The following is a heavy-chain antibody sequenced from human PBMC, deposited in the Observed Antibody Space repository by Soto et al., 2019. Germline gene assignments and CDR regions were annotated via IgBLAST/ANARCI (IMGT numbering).Heavy chain of an antibody. D-gene: IGHD4-17*01. Sequence: SETLSLTCTVSGGSISSYYWSWIRQPPGKGLECIGYIYYSGSTNYNPSLKSRVTISVDTSKNQFSLKLTSVTAADTAVYYCARDSYGDSLDYWGQGTLVTVS. CDR3: ARDSYGDSLDY. V-gene: IGHV4-59*01. CDR1: GGSISSYY. J-gene: IGHJ4*02. CDR2: IYYSGST.